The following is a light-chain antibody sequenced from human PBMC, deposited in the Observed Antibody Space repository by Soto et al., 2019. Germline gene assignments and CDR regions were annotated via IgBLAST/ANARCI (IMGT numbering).Light chain of an antibody. V-gene: IGLV9-49*01. J-gene: IGLJ2*01. CDR1: NGYSNYK. CDR3: GADHGSGSNFVVV. Sequence: QSVLTQPPSASASLGASVTLTCTLSNGYSNYKVDWYQQRPGKGPRFVMRVGTGGIVGSKGDGIPDRFSVLGSGLNRYLTIKNIQEEDESDYHCGADHGSGSNFVVVFGGGTQLTVL. CDR2: VGTGGIVG.